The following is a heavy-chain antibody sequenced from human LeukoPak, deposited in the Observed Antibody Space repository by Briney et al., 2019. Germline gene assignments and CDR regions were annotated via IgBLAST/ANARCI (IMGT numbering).Heavy chain of an antibody. J-gene: IGHJ6*03. D-gene: IGHD3-10*01. V-gene: IGHV4-4*07. Sequence: SETLSLTCTVSGGSISSYYWSWIRQPAGKGLEWIGRIYTSGSTNYNPSLKSRVTISVDRSKNQFSLKLSSVTAADTAVYYCASRYGSGSKNYYYYYMDVWGKGTTVTVSS. CDR3: ASRYGSGSKNYYYYYMDV. CDR2: IYTSGST. CDR1: GGSISSYY.